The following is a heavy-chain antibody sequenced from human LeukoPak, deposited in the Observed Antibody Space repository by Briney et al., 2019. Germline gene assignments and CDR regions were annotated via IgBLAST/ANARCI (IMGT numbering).Heavy chain of an antibody. D-gene: IGHD1-26*01. V-gene: IGHV3-48*02. Sequence: GGSLRLSCAASGFTFSSFSMNWVRQAPGKGLEWVSYFSTSSGTISYADSVKGRFTISRDDAKNSLYLQMNSLRDEDTAVYYCARRGAEQGNGLDVWGQGTTVAVSS. J-gene: IGHJ6*02. CDR2: FSTSSGTI. CDR1: GFTFSSFS. CDR3: ARRGAEQGNGLDV.